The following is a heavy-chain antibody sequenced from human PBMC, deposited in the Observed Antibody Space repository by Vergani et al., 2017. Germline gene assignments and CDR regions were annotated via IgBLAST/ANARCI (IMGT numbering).Heavy chain of an antibody. CDR3: ARSRIYYGAGSPDY. CDR1: GYSISSGYF. J-gene: IGHJ4*02. CDR2: IDRTGRT. V-gene: IGHV4-38-2*02. Sequence: QVQLQESGPRLVKPSETLSLICSVSGYSISSGYFWGWIRQSPGKGLEWLGTIDRTGRTHLSPSLKSRLTISVDTTKNQFSLRLTSVTAADTAVYYCARSRIYYGAGSPDYWGQGTLVTVSS. D-gene: IGHD3-10*01.